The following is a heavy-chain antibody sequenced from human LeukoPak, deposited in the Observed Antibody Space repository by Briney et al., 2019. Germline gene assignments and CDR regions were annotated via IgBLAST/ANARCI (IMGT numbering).Heavy chain of an antibody. CDR2: IYPGDSDT. D-gene: IGHD1-1*01. Sequence: GESLKISCQVSGSSFTKYWIGWVRQMSGKGLEGMGIIYPGDSDTRYSPSSEGQVTISADTSISPASLQWGSLQASDTAMYYCVRLFRNWSGGGVDQWGQGTLVTVSS. CDR1: GSSFTKYW. J-gene: IGHJ4*02. CDR3: VRLFRNWSGGGVDQ. V-gene: IGHV5-51*01.